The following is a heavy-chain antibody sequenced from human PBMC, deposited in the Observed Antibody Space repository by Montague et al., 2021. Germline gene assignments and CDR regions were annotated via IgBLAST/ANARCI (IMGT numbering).Heavy chain of an antibody. CDR1: GFSLNYSGVG. CDR2: IYWDDDT. J-gene: IGHJ5*02. CDR3: AHRLVAGNWFDP. V-gene: IGHV2-5*02. Sequence: PALVKPTQTLRLTCTFSGFSLNYSGVGVGWIRQPPGKALEWLALIYWDDDTRYNPSLRRRLAITRDTSKNQVVLTLTNVAPVDTATYFCAHRLVAGNWFDPWGQGTLVTVSS.